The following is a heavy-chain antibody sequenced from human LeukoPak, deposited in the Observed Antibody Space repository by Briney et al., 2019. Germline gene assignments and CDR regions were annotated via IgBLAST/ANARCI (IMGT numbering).Heavy chain of an antibody. J-gene: IGHJ3*02. Sequence: GGSLRLSCAASGFTFSSYSMNWVRQAPGKGLEWVSSISSSSSYIYCADSVKGRFTISRDNAKNSLYLQMNSLRAEDTAVYYCARDGPSDCSSTSCLYHDAFDIWGQGTMVTVSS. V-gene: IGHV3-21*01. CDR1: GFTFSSYS. CDR3: ARDGPSDCSSTSCLYHDAFDI. D-gene: IGHD2-2*01. CDR2: ISSSSSYI.